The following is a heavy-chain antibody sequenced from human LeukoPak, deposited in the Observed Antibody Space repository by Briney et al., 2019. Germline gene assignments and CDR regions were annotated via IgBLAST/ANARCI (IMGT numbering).Heavy chain of an antibody. CDR3: ARSHMVRGVIDSIDP. J-gene: IGHJ5*02. Sequence: SETLSLTCTVSGGSISSYYWSWIRQPPGKGLEWIGYIYSSGSTNYNPSLKSRVTISVDTSKNQFSLKLSSVTAADTAVYYCARSHMVRGVIDSIDPWGQGTLVTVSS. CDR1: GGSISSYY. CDR2: IYSSGST. V-gene: IGHV4-59*01. D-gene: IGHD3-10*01.